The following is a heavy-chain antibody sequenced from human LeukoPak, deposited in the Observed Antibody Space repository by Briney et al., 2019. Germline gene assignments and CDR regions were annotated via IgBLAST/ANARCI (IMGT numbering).Heavy chain of an antibody. CDR2: ISGSGTRT. Sequence: GGSLRLSCSVSGFTFNNYAMDWVRQAPGKGLEWVSGISGSGTRTYYADSVKGRFTISRDNSKNTLYLQMNNLRAEDTAVYFCAKDSRPTIAVAGFDYWGQGTLVTVSS. J-gene: IGHJ4*02. D-gene: IGHD6-19*01. CDR1: GFTFNNYA. V-gene: IGHV3-23*01. CDR3: AKDSRPTIAVAGFDY.